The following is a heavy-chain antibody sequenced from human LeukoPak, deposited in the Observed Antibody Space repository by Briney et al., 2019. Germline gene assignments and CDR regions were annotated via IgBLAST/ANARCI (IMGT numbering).Heavy chain of an antibody. J-gene: IGHJ4*02. CDR3: ARAGAYHFDN. V-gene: IGHV3-74*01. Sequence: PGGSLRLSCAASGFTFSDYWMHCVRQAPGKGLVWVSIINTDTRGTYYADSVKGRFTISRDNAKNTLYLQMNSLRAEDTAVCYCARAGAYHFDNWGQGTLVTVSS. CDR1: GFTFSDYW. D-gene: IGHD3-16*01. CDR2: INTDTRGT.